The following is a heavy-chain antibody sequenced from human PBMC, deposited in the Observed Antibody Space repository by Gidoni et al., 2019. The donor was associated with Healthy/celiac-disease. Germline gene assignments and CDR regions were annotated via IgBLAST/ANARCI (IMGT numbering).Heavy chain of an antibody. J-gene: IGHJ4*02. CDR2: FSSYNGNT. V-gene: IGHV1-18*04. D-gene: IGHD6-13*01. Sequence: QVQLVQSGAEVKKPGASVKVYCKASGYTFTSYGISWVRQAPGQGLEWMGVFSSYNGNTNYAQKLQGRVTMTTDTSTSTAYMELRSLRSYDTAVYYCARGQPNIAAADYYFDYWGQGTLVTVSS. CDR3: ARGQPNIAAADYYFDY. CDR1: GYTFTSYG.